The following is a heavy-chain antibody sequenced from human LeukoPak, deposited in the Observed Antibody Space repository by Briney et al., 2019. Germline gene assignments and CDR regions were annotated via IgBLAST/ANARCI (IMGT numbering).Heavy chain of an antibody. J-gene: IGHJ1*01. V-gene: IGHV3-23*01. Sequence: PGGSLRLSCAASGFTFSSYAMSWVRQAPGKGLEWVSAISGSGGSTYYADSVKGRFTISRDNSKNTLYLQMNSLRAEDTAVYYCAQTRQGKWLLLLDKSEYFQHWGQGTLVTVSS. CDR3: AQTRQGKWLLLLDKSEYFQH. CDR2: ISGSGGST. CDR1: GFTFSSYA. D-gene: IGHD3-22*01.